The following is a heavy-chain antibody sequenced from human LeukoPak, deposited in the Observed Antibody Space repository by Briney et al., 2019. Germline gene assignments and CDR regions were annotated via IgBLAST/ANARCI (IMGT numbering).Heavy chain of an antibody. CDR2: INHSGST. Sequence: PSETLSLTCAVYGGSFSGYYWSWIRQPPGKGLEWIGEINHSGSTNYNPSLKSRVTISVDTSKNQFSLKLSSVTAADTAVYYCTYGSGSFWFDPWGQGTLVTVSS. D-gene: IGHD3-10*01. CDR1: GGSFSGYY. CDR3: TYGSGSFWFDP. J-gene: IGHJ5*02. V-gene: IGHV4-34*01.